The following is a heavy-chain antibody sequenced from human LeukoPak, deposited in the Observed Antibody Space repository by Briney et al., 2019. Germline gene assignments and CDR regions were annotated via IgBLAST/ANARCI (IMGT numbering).Heavy chain of an antibody. CDR3: ARVYYYDSSGYYFDY. CDR2: ISAYNGNT. Sequence: ASVKVSCKASGYTFTSYGISWVRQAPGQGLEWMGWISAYNGNTNYAQKPQGRVTMTTDTSTSTAYMELRSLRSDDTAVYYCARVYYYDSSGYYFDYWGQGTLVTVSS. J-gene: IGHJ4*02. CDR1: GYTFTSYG. V-gene: IGHV1-18*01. D-gene: IGHD3-22*01.